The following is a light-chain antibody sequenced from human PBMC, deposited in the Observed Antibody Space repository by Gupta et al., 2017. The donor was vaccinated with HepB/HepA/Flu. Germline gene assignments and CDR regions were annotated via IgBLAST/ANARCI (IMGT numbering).Light chain of an antibody. CDR1: TGPVTSGHF. CDR3: LVSYSGVVV. J-gene: IGLJ2*01. V-gene: IGLV7-46*01. Sequence: QAVVTQEPSLTVSPGGTVTLTCGSSTGPVTSGHFPYWFQQKPGQAPRTLIYDTSKKHSWTPARFSGSLLGGNAALTLSGAQPEDEAEYYCLVSYSGVVVFGGGTKLTVL. CDR2: DTS.